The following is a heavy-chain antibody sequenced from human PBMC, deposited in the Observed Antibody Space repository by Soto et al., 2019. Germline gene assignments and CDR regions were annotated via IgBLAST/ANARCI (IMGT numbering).Heavy chain of an antibody. V-gene: IGHV6-1*01. CDR2: TYYRSKWST. D-gene: IGHD1-26*01. J-gene: IGHJ5*01. Sequence: PSQTLALACGISGDSVSSKSSACNGIRQSPSRGLEWLGRTYYRSKWSTDYAVSVKSRITINPDTSKNQFSLQLNSVTPEDTAVYYCTRALSGSYDSWGQGTLVTVSS. CDR1: GDSVSSKSSA. CDR3: TRALSGSYDS.